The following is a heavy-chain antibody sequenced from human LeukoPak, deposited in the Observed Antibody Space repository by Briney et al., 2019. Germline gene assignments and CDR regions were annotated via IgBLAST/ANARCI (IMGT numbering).Heavy chain of an antibody. D-gene: IGHD3-22*01. CDR2: MNPNSGNT. Sequence: ASVKVSCKASGYTFTSYDINWVRQAPGQGLEWMGWMNPNSGNTGYAQKFQGRVTMTRNTSISTAYMELSSLRSEDTAVYYCARGQRRKITMIVVVTDYYYYYMDVWGKGTTVTISS. V-gene: IGHV1-8*01. CDR3: ARGQRRKITMIVVVTDYYYYYMDV. CDR1: GYTFTSYD. J-gene: IGHJ6*03.